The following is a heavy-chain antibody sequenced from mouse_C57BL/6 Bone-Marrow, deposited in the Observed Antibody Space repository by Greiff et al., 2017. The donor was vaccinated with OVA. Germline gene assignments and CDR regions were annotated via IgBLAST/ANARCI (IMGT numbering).Heavy chain of an antibody. D-gene: IGHD2-5*01. Sequence: EVKLEESGPGLVKPSQSLSLTCSVTGYSITSGYYWNWIRQFPGNKLEWMGYISYDGSNNYNPSLKNRISITRDTSKNQFFLKLNSVTTEDTATYYCARAPYSNFYYVDYWGQGTTLTVSS. CDR3: ARAPYSNFYYVDY. J-gene: IGHJ2*01. CDR1: GYSITSGYY. V-gene: IGHV3-6*01. CDR2: ISYDGSN.